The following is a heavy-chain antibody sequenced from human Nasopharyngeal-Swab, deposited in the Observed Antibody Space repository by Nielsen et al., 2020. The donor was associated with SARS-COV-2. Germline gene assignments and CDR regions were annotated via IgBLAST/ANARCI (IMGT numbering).Heavy chain of an antibody. V-gene: IGHV4-59*08. J-gene: IGHJ4*02. D-gene: IGHD2-15*01. Sequence: SETLSLTCTVSGGSISSYYWSWIRQPPGKELEWIGYIYYSGSTNYNPSLKSRVTISVDTSKNQFSLKLSSVTAADTAVYYCARTTRGFYYFDYWGQGTLVTVSS. CDR1: GGSISSYY. CDR3: ARTTRGFYYFDY. CDR2: IYYSGST.